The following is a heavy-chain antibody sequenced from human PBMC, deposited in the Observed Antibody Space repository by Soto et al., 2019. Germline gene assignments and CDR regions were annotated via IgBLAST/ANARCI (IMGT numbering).Heavy chain of an antibody. Sequence: QEQLVESGGGVVKPGGSLRLSCTASGFSFSDYYMSWIRQAPGKGLECIAYISSSGNSIYYADSVKGRFTVSRDNAKNSLYLHMNSLTAEDTAMYYCVRDDDSGGTINWFDPWGQGTLVTVSS. CDR3: VRDDDSGGTINWFDP. CDR1: GFSFSDYY. D-gene: IGHD4-17*01. CDR2: ISSSGNSI. V-gene: IGHV3-11*01. J-gene: IGHJ5*02.